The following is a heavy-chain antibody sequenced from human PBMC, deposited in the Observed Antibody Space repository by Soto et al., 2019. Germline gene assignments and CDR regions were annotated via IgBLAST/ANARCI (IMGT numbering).Heavy chain of an antibody. D-gene: IGHD6-13*01. CDR3: ARGYRPSGYSSSGVFDY. CDR2: MYYSGST. V-gene: IGHV4-31*03. CDR1: GGSINSGGYY. J-gene: IGHJ4*02. Sequence: QVQLRESGPGLVKPSQTLSLTCTVSGGSINSGGYYWNWIRQHPGKGLEWIGYMYYSGSTYYNPFLRSRVIISADTSENHFSLKLTSVTAAETAVYFCARGYRPSGYSSSGVFDYWGQGTLVNVSS.